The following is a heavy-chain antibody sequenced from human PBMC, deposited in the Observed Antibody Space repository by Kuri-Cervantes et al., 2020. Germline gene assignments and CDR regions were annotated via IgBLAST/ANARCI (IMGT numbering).Heavy chain of an antibody. CDR1: GFTFDDYA. D-gene: IGHD3-3*01. CDR2: ISWNSGSI. Sequence: SLKISCAASGFTFDDYAMHWVRQAPGKGLEWVSGISWNSGSIGYADSVKGRFTISRDNAKNSLYLQMNSLRAEDTAVYYCARDLTIFGVVPYYGMDVWGQGTTVTVSS. CDR3: ARDLTIFGVVPYYGMDV. J-gene: IGHJ6*02. V-gene: IGHV3-9*01.